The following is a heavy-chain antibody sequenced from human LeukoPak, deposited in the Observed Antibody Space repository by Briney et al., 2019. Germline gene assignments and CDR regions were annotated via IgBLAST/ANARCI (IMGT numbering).Heavy chain of an antibody. CDR3: ARDETGPEWELPFDY. Sequence: SVKVSCKASGGTFSSYAISWVRQAPGQGLEWMGRIIPIFGTANYAQKFQGRVTITTDESTSTAYMELSSLRSEDTAVYYCARDETGPEWELPFDYWGQETLVTVSS. J-gene: IGHJ4*02. V-gene: IGHV1-69*05. D-gene: IGHD1-26*01. CDR1: GGTFSSYA. CDR2: IIPIFGTA.